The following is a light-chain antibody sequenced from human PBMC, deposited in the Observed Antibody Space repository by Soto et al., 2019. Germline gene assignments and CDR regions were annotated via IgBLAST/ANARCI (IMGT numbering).Light chain of an antibody. Sequence: DIQMTQSPSSLSASVGDRVTINCQASQDIDNFLSWYQQKPGKAPKFLIYDASPLETGVPSRFSGSGSGTDFTLTISSLQPEDVATYYCQQYDKLPYSFGQGTKLEIK. CDR1: QDIDNF. V-gene: IGKV1-33*01. CDR3: QQYDKLPYS. J-gene: IGKJ2*03. CDR2: DAS.